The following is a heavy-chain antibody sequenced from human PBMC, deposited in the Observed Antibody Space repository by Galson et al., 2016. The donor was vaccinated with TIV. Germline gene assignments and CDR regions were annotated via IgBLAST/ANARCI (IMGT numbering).Heavy chain of an antibody. CDR1: RFTFSSHA. V-gene: IGHV3-23*01. D-gene: IGHD4-17*01. CDR3: ARGGGYGDVYFDF. CDR2: ISVSGGRT. J-gene: IGHJ4*02. Sequence: SLRLSCAASRFTFSSHAMSWVRQAPGKGLEWVSAISVSGGRTYYADSVKGRFTISRDNSKTTLYLQMDRLRAEDTALYYCARGGGYGDVYFDFWGQGSLVTVSS.